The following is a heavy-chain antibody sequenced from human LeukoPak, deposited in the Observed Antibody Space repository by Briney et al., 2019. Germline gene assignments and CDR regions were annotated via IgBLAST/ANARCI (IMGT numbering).Heavy chain of an antibody. V-gene: IGHV4-4*02. CDR2: IHRSGST. Sequence: SETLSLTCTVSPDSTTSNFWSWVRQPPGKGLEWIGEIHRSGSTNYNPSLQSRVTISIDRSKNQIALELSSVTAADTAVYYCAREVVGGFNPGAYWGQGTLVTVSS. J-gene: IGHJ4*02. CDR3: AREVVGGFNPGAY. D-gene: IGHD1-14*01. CDR1: PDSTTSNF.